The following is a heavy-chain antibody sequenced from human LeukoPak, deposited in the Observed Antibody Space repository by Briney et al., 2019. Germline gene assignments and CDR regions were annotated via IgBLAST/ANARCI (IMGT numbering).Heavy chain of an antibody. CDR1: GFTFSSYA. J-gene: IGHJ4*02. CDR3: AKEEDIIILSSGSSYDY. D-gene: IGHD2-15*01. V-gene: IGHV3-23*01. CDR2: ISGGGGST. Sequence: GGSLRLSCAASGFTFSSYAMSWVRQAPGKGLEWVSVISGGGGSTYYADSVKGRFTISGDNSKNTLYLQMNSLRAEDTAVYYCAKEEDIIILSSGSSYDYWGQGTLVTVSS.